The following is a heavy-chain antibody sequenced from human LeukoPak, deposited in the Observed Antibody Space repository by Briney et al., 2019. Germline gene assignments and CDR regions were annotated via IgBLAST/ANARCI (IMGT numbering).Heavy chain of an antibody. Sequence: PSVNVSCKASGYTFTGYCMHWVRQAPGQGLEWMGWINPNSGGTNYAQKFQGRVTMTRDTSISTAYMELSRLRSDDTAVYYCARDHRAYTAMVTWFDYWGQGTLVTVSS. CDR3: ARDHRAYTAMVTWFDY. CDR1: GYTFTGYC. CDR2: INPNSGGT. J-gene: IGHJ4*02. V-gene: IGHV1-2*02. D-gene: IGHD5-18*01.